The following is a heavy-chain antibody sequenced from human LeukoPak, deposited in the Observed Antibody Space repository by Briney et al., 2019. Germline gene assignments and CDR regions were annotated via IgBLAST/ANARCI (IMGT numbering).Heavy chain of an antibody. J-gene: IGHJ4*02. CDR3: ARLPSREYQLAFDC. CDR1: GGSISGYY. V-gene: IGHV4-59*08. D-gene: IGHD2-2*01. Sequence: PSETLSLTCTVSGGSISGYYWSWIRQPPGKGLEWIGYISYSGNTNYIPSLKSRVTISVDTSKNQFSLKLNSVIAADTAVYYCARLPSREYQLAFDCWGQGTLVTVSS. CDR2: ISYSGNT.